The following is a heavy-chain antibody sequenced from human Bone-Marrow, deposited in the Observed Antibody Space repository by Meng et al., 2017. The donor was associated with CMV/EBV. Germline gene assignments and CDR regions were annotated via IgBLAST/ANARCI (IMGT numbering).Heavy chain of an antibody. CDR3: AKGFGALDAFDI. J-gene: IGHJ3*02. CDR1: GFTFSSYS. V-gene: IGHV3-21*04. CDR2: ISSSSSYI. D-gene: IGHD3-16*01. Sequence: GESLKISCAASGFTFSSYSMNWVRQAPGKGLEWVSSISSSSSYIYYADSVKGRFTISRDNAKNSLYLQMNSLRAEDTALYDCAKGFGALDAFDIWGQGTMVTVSS.